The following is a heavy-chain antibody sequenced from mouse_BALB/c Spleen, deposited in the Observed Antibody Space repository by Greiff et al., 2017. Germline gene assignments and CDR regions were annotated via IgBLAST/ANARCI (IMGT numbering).Heavy chain of an antibody. J-gene: IGHJ3*01. CDR3: ARHEDRGYGNYPFAY. Sequence: QVQLQQSGAELARPGASVKLSCKASGYTFTEYIIHWVKQRSGQGLEWIGWFYPGSGSIKYNEKFKDKATLTADKSSSTVYMELSRLTSEDSAVYFCARHEDRGYGNYPFAYWGQGTLVTVSA. V-gene: IGHV1-62-2*01. CDR1: GYTFTEYI. D-gene: IGHD2-1*01. CDR2: FYPGSGSI.